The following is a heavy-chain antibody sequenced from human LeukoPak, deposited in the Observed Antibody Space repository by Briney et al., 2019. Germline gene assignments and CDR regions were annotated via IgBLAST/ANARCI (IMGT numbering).Heavy chain of an antibody. Sequence: GGSLRLSCAASGFTFSTYWMHWVRHAPGKGLLWLLRVDNDGSGTSYADSVKGRFTISRDNGKNRLFLQMDSLRAEDTAVYFCARSQRGYSYGEQWGQGTPVTVSS. J-gene: IGHJ4*02. V-gene: IGHV3-74*01. CDR2: VDNDGSGT. CDR3: ARSQRGYSYGEQ. D-gene: IGHD5-18*01. CDR1: GFTFSTYW.